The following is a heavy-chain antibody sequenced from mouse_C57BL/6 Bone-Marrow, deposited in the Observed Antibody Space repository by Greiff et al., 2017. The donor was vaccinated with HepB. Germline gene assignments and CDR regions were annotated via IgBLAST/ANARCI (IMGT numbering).Heavy chain of an antibody. CDR2: IYPGSGST. CDR1: GYTFTSYW. CDR3: ARPTVMDFDY. D-gene: IGHD1-1*01. Sequence: QVQLKQSGAELVKPGASVKMSCKASGYTFTSYWITWVKQRPGQGLEWIGDIYPGSGSTNYNEKFKSKATLNVDTSSSTAYMQLSSLTSEDSAVYYCARPTVMDFDYWGQGTTLTVSS. J-gene: IGHJ2*01. V-gene: IGHV1-55*01.